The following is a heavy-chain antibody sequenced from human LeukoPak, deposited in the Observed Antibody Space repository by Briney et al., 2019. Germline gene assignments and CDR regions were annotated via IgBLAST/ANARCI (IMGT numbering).Heavy chain of an antibody. J-gene: IGHJ4*02. CDR3: ARLSSWYYDY. V-gene: IGHV4-39*01. CDR1: GGSISSSSYY. D-gene: IGHD6-13*01. CDR2: IYYSGST. Sequence: SETLSFTCTVSGGSISSSSYYWGWIRQPPGKGLEWIGSIYYSGSTYYNPSLKSRVTISVDTSKNQFSLKLSSVTAADTAVYCCARLSSWYYDYWGQGTLVTVSS.